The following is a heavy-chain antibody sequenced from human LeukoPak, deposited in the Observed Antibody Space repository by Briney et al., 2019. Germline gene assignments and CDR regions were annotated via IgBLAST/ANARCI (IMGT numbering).Heavy chain of an antibody. D-gene: IGHD1-26*01. CDR2: INPSGGST. V-gene: IGHV1-46*01. CDR3: AREGNGAYYFDY. CDR1: GYTFTSYY. Sequence: ASVKVSCRASGYTFTSYYMHWVRQAPGQGLEWMGIINPSGGSTSYAQKFQGRVTMTRDTSTSTVYMELSSLRSEDTAVYYCAREGNGAYYFDYWGQGTLVTVSS. J-gene: IGHJ4*02.